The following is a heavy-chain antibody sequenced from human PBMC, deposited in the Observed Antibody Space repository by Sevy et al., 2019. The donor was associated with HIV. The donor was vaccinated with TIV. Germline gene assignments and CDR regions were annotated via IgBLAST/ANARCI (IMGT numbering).Heavy chain of an antibody. Sequence: GGSLRLSCAASGFTFSSYVMHWVRQAPGKGLEWVSYISSSSSTIYYADSVKGRFTISRDNAKNSLYLQMNSLRAEDTAVYYCAREPDFWSGSLDYWGQGTLVTVSS. V-gene: IGHV3-48*01. CDR2: ISSSSSTI. CDR3: AREPDFWSGSLDY. J-gene: IGHJ4*02. D-gene: IGHD3-3*01. CDR1: GFTFSSYV.